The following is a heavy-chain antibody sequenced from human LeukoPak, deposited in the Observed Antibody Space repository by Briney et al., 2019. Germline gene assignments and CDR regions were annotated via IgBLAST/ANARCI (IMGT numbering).Heavy chain of an antibody. CDR3: AKDLCSTSCALGD. CDR2: ISWNSGII. V-gene: IGHV3-9*03. CDR1: GFSFDVHA. J-gene: IGHJ4*02. Sequence: PGGSLKLSCTASGFSFDVHAMHLVRQAPGKGLEWVSGISWNSGIIGYAGSVRGRFTISRDNAKNSLYLQMNSLRAEDMAVYYCAKDLCSTSCALGDWGQGTLVTVSS. D-gene: IGHD2-2*01.